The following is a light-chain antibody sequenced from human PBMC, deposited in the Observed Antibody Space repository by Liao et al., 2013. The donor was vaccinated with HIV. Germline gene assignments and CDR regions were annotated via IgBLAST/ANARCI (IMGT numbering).Light chain of an antibody. CDR2: YDN. Sequence: SYVLTQPPSVSVAPGKTARITCGGNNIGTKSVHWFQQKPGQAPVLVISYDNDRPSGIPARFSGSNSGNTATLTISRVEGGDEADYYCQVWDSSGDHPRLFGGGTKLTVL. CDR1: NIGTKS. CDR3: QVWDSSGDHPRL. V-gene: IGLV3-21*04. J-gene: IGLJ2*01.